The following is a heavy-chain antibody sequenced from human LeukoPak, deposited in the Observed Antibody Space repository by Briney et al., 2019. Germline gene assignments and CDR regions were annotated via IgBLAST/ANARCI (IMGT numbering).Heavy chain of an antibody. CDR2: INPSGGST. CDR1: GYTFTSYY. D-gene: IGHD4-17*01. J-gene: IGHJ4*02. Sequence: ASVKVSCKASGYTFTSYYMHWVRQAPGQGLEWMGIINPSGGSTSYAQKFQGRVTMTRDTSTSTVYMELSSLRSEDTAVYYCAKDCESVTRDMPGIDYGAHQIDYWGQGTLVTVSS. CDR3: AKDCESVTRDMPGIDYGAHQIDY. V-gene: IGHV1-46*01.